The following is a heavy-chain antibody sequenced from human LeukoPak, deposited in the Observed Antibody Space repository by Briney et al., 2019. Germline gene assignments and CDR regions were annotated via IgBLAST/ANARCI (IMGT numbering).Heavy chain of an antibody. J-gene: IGHJ4*02. Sequence: QPGGSLRLSCAASGFTFSSYAMYWVRQAPGKGLEWVAVISYDGTNKYYADSVKGRFTISRDDSKNTLYLQVNSLRAEDTAVYYCAKGQYASGWNSGNYWGQGTLVTVSS. CDR3: AKGQYASGWNSGNY. CDR1: GFTFSSYA. CDR2: ISYDGTNK. V-gene: IGHV3-30-3*01. D-gene: IGHD1/OR15-1a*01.